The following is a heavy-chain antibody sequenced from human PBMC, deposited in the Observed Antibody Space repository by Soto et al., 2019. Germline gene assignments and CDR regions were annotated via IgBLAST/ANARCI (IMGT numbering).Heavy chain of an antibody. D-gene: IGHD2-15*01. CDR2: IGTAGDT. CDR3: ARGQEVGAHFFDS. J-gene: IGHJ4*02. Sequence: GGSLRLSCEASGFTFSGFGMHWVRQPTGKGLEWVSTIGTAGDTYYAVSVKGRFTISRDNAKNSLSLQMNSLRAGDTAVYFCARGQEVGAHFFDSWGQGTQVTVSS. CDR1: GFTFSGFG. V-gene: IGHV3-13*01.